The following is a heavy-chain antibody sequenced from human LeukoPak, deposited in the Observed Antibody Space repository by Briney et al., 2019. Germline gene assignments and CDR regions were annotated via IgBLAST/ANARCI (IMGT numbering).Heavy chain of an antibody. D-gene: IGHD3-3*01. CDR2: IKQDGSEK. Sequence: GGSLRLSCAASGFTFSNYWMHWVRQAPGKGLEWVANIKQDGSEKYYVGSVKGHFSISRDNARNSVYLQMNSLRAEDTAVYYCARALSAWGQGTLVTVSS. J-gene: IGHJ4*02. CDR1: GFTFSNYW. CDR3: ARALSA. V-gene: IGHV3-7*03.